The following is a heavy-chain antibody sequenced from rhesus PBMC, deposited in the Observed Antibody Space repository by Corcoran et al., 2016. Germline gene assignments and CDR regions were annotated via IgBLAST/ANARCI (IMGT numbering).Heavy chain of an antibody. J-gene: IGHJ5-1*01. CDR2: ISVSGGRA. CDR3: ATRFAGSGSYRFDV. Sequence: QLQLQESGPGLVTPLETLSPTCAVSGRSISINWWSWVPPPPRERLEWSGCISVSGGRASYNPSLKRRVTISTDTSKNQLSLNLISVTAAGRAVYYCATRFAGSGSYRFDVWGPGGLVTVS. CDR1: GRSISINW. D-gene: IGHD6-25*01. V-gene: IGHV4-173*01.